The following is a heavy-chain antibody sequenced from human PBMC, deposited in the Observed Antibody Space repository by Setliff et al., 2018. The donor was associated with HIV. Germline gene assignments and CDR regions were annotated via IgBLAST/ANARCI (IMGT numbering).Heavy chain of an antibody. V-gene: IGHV4-31*03. D-gene: IGHD2-21*02. CDR1: GVSVGSGDYY. CDR3: VRWYYCVSGACYRADY. J-gene: IGHJ4*02. Sequence: SETLSLTCSVSGVSVGSGDYYWRWIRQHPEKALEWIGYIFHSGDTYYNPSLKSRVTMSIDTSERQFSLKLTSVTAADTVVYYCVRWYYCVSGACYRADYWGQGTMVTVSS. CDR2: IFHSGDT.